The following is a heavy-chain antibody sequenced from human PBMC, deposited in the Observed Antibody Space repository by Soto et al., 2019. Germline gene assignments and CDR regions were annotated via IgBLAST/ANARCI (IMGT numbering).Heavy chain of an antibody. D-gene: IGHD1-1*01. CDR2: IWYDGSNK. Sequence: QVQLVESGGGVVQPGRSLRLSCAASRFTFSSYGMHWVRQAPGKGLEWVAVIWYDGSNKYYADSVKGRFTISRDNSKNTLYLQMNSLRAEDTAVYYCARVEVRTLSMDVWGQGTTVTVSS. V-gene: IGHV3-33*01. CDR3: ARVEVRTLSMDV. J-gene: IGHJ6*02. CDR1: RFTFSSYG.